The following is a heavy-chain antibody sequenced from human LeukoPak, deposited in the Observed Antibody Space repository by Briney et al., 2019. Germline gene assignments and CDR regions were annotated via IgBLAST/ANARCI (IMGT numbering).Heavy chain of an antibody. D-gene: IGHD1-26*01. CDR3: AKDLQGGSYWPVLDGMDV. J-gene: IGHJ6*02. CDR2: ISGSGGST. V-gene: IGHV3-23*01. CDR1: GFTFSSYA. Sequence: PGRSLRLSCAASGFTFSSYAMSWVRQAPGKGLEWVSAISGSGGSTYYADSVKGRFTISRDNSKNTLYLQMNSLRAEDTAVYYCAKDLQGGSYWPVLDGMDVWGQGTTVTVSS.